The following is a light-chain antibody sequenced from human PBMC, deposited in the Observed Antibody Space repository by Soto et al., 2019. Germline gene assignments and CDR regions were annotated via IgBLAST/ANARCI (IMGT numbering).Light chain of an antibody. V-gene: IGKV3-20*01. CDR2: GAS. CDR1: QTVSSSY. J-gene: IGKJ1*01. Sequence: EIVLTQSPGTLSLSPGERVTLSCRASQTVSSSYLAWYQQKPGQAPRLLIHGASSRATGIPDRFSGSGSGTDFTLTISRLEPEDFAVYYCQQCGSSPRTFGQGTKVEIK. CDR3: QQCGSSPRT.